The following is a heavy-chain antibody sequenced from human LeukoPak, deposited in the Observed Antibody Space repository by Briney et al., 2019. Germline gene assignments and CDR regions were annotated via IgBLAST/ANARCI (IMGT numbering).Heavy chain of an antibody. V-gene: IGHV3-23*01. CDR2: ISGSGGST. D-gene: IGHD3-10*01. CDR1: GFTFSSYA. J-gene: IGHJ4*02. CDR3: ANSYGSGSYYNEIDYFDY. Sequence: PGGSLRLSCAASGFTFSSYAMSWVRQAPGKGLEWVSAISGSGGSTYYADSVKGRFTISRGNSKNTLYLQMNSLRAEDTAVYYCANSYGSGSYYNEIDYFDYWGQGTLVTVSS.